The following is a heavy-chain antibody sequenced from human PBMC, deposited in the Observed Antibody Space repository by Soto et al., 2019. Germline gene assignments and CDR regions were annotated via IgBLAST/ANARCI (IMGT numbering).Heavy chain of an antibody. J-gene: IGHJ3*02. CDR2: TYYRSKWYN. D-gene: IGHD6-19*01. CDR3: ARAQGRQWLVRESAFDI. Sequence: SQTLSLTCAISGDSVSSNSAAWNWIRQSPSRGLEWLGRTYYRSKWYNDYAVSVKSRITINPDTSKNQFSLQLNSVTPEDTAVYYCARAQGRQWLVRESAFDIWGQGTMVTVSS. CDR1: GDSVSSNSAA. V-gene: IGHV6-1*01.